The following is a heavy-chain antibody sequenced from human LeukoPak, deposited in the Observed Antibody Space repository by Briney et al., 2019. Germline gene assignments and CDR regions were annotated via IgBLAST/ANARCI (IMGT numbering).Heavy chain of an antibody. CDR2: IYNSGST. CDR3: ASSAYDFWSGYCCVGWDY. CDR1: GVSITSATTFY. Sequence: SEALSLTCTVSGVSITSATTFYWAWVRQPPGKGLEWIGDIYNSGSTYYNPSLKSRVTMSEDTSKNQFSLKLSSVTAADTAVYYCASSAYDFWSGYCCVGWDYWGQGTLVTVSS. J-gene: IGHJ4*02. D-gene: IGHD3-3*01. V-gene: IGHV4-39*01.